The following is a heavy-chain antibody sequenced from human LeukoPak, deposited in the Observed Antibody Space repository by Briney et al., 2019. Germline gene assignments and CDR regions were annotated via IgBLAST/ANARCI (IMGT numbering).Heavy chain of an antibody. Sequence: SETLSLTCTVSGGSISSSSYYWGWIRQPPGKGLEWIGRIYTSGSTNYNPSLKSRVTMSVDTSKNQFSLKLSSVTAADTAVYYCAGRPGYSSSWSPYWGQGTLVTVSS. CDR1: GGSISSSSYY. J-gene: IGHJ4*02. V-gene: IGHV4-61*05. D-gene: IGHD6-13*01. CDR3: AGRPGYSSSWSPY. CDR2: IYTSGST.